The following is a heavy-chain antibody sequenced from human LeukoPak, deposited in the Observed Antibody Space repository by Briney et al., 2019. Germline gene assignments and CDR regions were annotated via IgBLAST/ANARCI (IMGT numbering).Heavy chain of an antibody. CDR2: ISYDGSNK. CDR3: GGGSVGVGELIY. V-gene: IGHV3-30-3*02. D-gene: IGHD3-10*01. J-gene: IGHJ4*02. Sequence: GGSLRLSCAASGFTCSSYAMNWVRQAPGKGLEWVAVISYDGSNKFYADSVKGRFTLSRDNSKNTLYLQMNSLRIEDTAVYYCGGGSVGVGELIYWGQGTLVTVSS. CDR1: GFTCSSYA.